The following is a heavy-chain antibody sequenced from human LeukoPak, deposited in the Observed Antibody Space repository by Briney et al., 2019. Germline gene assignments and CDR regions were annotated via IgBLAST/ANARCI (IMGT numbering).Heavy chain of an antibody. CDR1: RFTFDDYG. V-gene: IGHV3-20*04. Sequence: GGSLRLSCVHSRFTFDDYGMSWVRQPPGKGLEWVSSINWNGANTGYADSVKGRFTISRDNAKNSLYLQMNSLRDEDTALYYCARISCHYDSSGYYYESGVGGQGTLVTVSS. J-gene: IGHJ4*02. CDR2: INWNGANT. CDR3: ARISCHYDSSGYYYESGV. D-gene: IGHD3-22*01.